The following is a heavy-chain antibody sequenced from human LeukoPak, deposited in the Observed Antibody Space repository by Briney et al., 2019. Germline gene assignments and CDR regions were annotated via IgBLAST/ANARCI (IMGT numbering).Heavy chain of an antibody. J-gene: IGHJ4*02. CDR1: GDSIRSYY. Sequence: SETLSLTCIVSGDSIRSYYWSWIRQPPGRGLEWIGYCHYSGSTSYNPSLKSRLMLSVDTSKNQFSLKLSSVTAADTAVYYCARGFYDSSGYSNPFDNWGPGSLVTVSS. D-gene: IGHD3-22*01. CDR3: ARGFYDSSGYSNPFDN. CDR2: CHYSGST. V-gene: IGHV4-59*08.